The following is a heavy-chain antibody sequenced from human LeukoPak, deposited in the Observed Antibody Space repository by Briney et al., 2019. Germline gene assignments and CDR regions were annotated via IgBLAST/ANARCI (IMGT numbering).Heavy chain of an antibody. CDR3: ARGNFDWPLVA. CDR2: ISYDGQNI. D-gene: IGHD3-9*01. V-gene: IGHV3-30*04. J-gene: IGHJ5*02. CDR1: GFSFNTYA. Sequence: GRSLRLSCTASGFSFNTYAMHWVRQAPGKGLEWMAVISYDGQNIYYGDSVKGHFTIFRDNSKDTAYLQVDSLRREDTAIYYCARGNFDWPLVAWGQGTLVTVAS.